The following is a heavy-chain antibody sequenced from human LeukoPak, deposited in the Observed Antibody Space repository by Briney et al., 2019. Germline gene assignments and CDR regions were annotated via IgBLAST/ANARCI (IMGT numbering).Heavy chain of an antibody. J-gene: IGHJ4*02. Sequence: SQTLSLTCTVSGGSISSGDYYWSWIRQPPGKGLEWIGYIYYSGSTYYNPSLKSRVTISVDTSKNQFSLKLSSVTAADTAVYYCARDTTDDSSGYSIFDYWGQETLVTVSS. D-gene: IGHD3-22*01. CDR1: GGSISSGDYY. CDR3: ARDTTDDSSGYSIFDY. V-gene: IGHV4-30-4*08. CDR2: IYYSGST.